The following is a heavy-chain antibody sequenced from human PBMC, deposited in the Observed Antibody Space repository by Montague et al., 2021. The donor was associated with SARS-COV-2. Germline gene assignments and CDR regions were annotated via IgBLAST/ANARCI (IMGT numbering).Heavy chain of an antibody. Sequence: SETLSLTCAVYGGSFSGYHWSWIRQPPGKGLEWIGEINHSGSTNYNPSLKSRVTISVDTSKNQFSLKLSSVTAADTAVYYCARGEGVMVYVYGMDVWGQGTTVTVSS. V-gene: IGHV4-34*01. J-gene: IGHJ6*02. D-gene: IGHD2-8*01. CDR2: INHSGST. CDR1: GGSFSGYH. CDR3: ARGEGVMVYVYGMDV.